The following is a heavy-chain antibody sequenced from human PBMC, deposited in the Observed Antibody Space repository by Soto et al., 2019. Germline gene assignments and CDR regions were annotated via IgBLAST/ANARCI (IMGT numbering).Heavy chain of an antibody. CDR2: VIHVFGNA. CDR1: GGTFSSYA. CDR3: ASPRGYYDFWSGKYGMDV. D-gene: IGHD3-3*01. J-gene: IGHJ6*02. Sequence: QVQLVQSGAEVKKPASSVNVTCKASGGTFSSYAISWVRQAPGQGLEWMGGVIHVFGNANYAQKFQGRVTITADESTITDYMELSSLRSEDTAVYYCASPRGYYDFWSGKYGMDVWGQGTTVTVSS. V-gene: IGHV1-69*01.